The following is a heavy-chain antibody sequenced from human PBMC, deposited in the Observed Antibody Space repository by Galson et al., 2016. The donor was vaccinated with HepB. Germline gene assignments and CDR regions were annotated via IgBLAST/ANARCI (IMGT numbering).Heavy chain of an antibody. V-gene: IGHV5-51*01. J-gene: IGHJ6*02. CDR1: GYSFTNYW. CDR3: ARLNFVGQYGAMDV. D-gene: IGHD3-10*01. CDR2: IYPGDSDT. Sequence: QSGAEVKKPGESLKISCKGSGYSFTNYWIGWVRQVPGKGLEWLGIIYPGDSDTRYSPSFQGQVTMSADKSISTAYLHWASLKASDTAMYYCARLNFVGQYGAMDVWGQGTTVTVSS.